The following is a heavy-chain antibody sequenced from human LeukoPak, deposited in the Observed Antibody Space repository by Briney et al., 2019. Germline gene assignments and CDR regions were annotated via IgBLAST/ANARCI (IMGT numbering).Heavy chain of an antibody. CDR2: ISSSGSTI. Sequence: PGGSLRLSCAASGVTFSSYEMNWVRQAPGKGLEWVSYISSSGSTIYYADSVKGRFTISRDNAKNSLYLQMNSLRAEDTAVYYCARDHYGYCSSTSCYTKSYGMDVWGQGTTVTVSS. CDR1: GVTFSSYE. V-gene: IGHV3-48*03. CDR3: ARDHYGYCSSTSCYTKSYGMDV. J-gene: IGHJ6*02. D-gene: IGHD2-2*02.